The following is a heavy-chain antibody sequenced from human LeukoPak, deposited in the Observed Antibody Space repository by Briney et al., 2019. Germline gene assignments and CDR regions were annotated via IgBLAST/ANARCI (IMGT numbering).Heavy chain of an antibody. D-gene: IGHD3-10*01. V-gene: IGHV3-48*04. J-gene: IGHJ6*04. CDR1: GFTFSNYG. Sequence: GGSLRLSCAASGFTFSNYGVHWVRRAPGKGLEWVSYISSSGSTIYYADSVKGRFTISRDNAKNSLYLQMNSLRAEDTAVYYCARDLGWFGEFVWGKGTTVTISS. CDR3: ARDLGWFGEFV. CDR2: ISSSGSTI.